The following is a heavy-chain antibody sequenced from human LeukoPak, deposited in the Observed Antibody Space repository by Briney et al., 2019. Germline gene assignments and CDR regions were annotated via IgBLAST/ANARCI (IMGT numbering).Heavy chain of an antibody. V-gene: IGHV4-39*02. CDR1: AVSISSTSYY. Sequence: SETLSLTCTVSAVSISSTSYYWGWLRQPPGKGLEWIGSVSYSGTTYYNPSLTSRVTISVDKSKDQVSLSLNSVTAADTAVYYCAGETDYSHPNWFDPWGQGTLVTVSS. CDR2: VSYSGTT. D-gene: IGHD4-11*01. J-gene: IGHJ5*02. CDR3: AGETDYSHPNWFDP.